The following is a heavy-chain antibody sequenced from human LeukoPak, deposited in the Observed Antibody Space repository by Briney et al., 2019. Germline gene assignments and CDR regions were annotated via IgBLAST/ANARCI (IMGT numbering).Heavy chain of an antibody. J-gene: IGHJ3*02. CDR1: GGSISSFY. CDR2: IYYSGST. D-gene: IGHD3-22*01. CDR3: ARIRSDSSGYRDALDI. Sequence: SETLSLTCTVSGGSISSFYWSWIRQPPGKGLEWIGYIYYSGSTNYNPSLKSRVTISVDTSKNQFSLKLSSVTAADTAVYYCARIRSDSSGYRDALDIWGQGTMVTVSS. V-gene: IGHV4-59*01.